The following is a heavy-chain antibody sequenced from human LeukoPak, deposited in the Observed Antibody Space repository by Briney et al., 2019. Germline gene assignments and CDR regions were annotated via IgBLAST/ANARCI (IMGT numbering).Heavy chain of an antibody. CDR3: ARARPAANFDY. CDR1: GGSISSYY. CDR2: IYYSGST. J-gene: IGHJ4*02. V-gene: IGHV4-59*01. D-gene: IGHD2-2*01. Sequence: SETLSLTCTVSGGSISSYYWSWIRQPPGKGLEWIGYIYYSGSTNYNPSLKSRVTISVDTSKNQFSLKLSSVTAADTAVYYCARARPAANFDYWGQGTLVTVSS.